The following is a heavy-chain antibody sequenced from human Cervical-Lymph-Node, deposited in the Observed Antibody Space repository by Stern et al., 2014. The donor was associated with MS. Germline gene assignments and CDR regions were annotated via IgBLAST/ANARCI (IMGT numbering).Heavy chain of an antibody. J-gene: IGHJ5*02. D-gene: IGHD3-22*01. CDR1: GGSISSSSYY. CDR2: IYYSGST. V-gene: IGHV4-39*01. CDR3: ARWAYSSGWYNWFDP. Sequence: VQLVESGPGLVKPSETLSLTCTVSGGSISSSSYYWGWIRQPPGKGLEWIGGIYYSGSTYYNPSLKSRVTISVDTSKNQFSLTLGSGTAADTAVYYCARWAYSSGWYNWFDPWGQGTLVTVSS.